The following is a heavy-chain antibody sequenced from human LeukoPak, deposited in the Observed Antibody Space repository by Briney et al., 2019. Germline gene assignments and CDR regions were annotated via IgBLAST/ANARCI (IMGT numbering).Heavy chain of an antibody. CDR3: AKVDGRRYSYAWDC. CDR1: GFTFSSYA. CDR2: ISGSGDHT. J-gene: IGHJ4*02. Sequence: PGGSLRLSCAASGFTFSSYALIWVRQAPGKGLEWVSAISGSGDHTYYADSVKGRFTISRDNSKSTLYLQMSSLRAEDTAVYFCAKVDGRRYSYAWDCWGQGTLVTVSS. V-gene: IGHV3-23*01. D-gene: IGHD5-18*01.